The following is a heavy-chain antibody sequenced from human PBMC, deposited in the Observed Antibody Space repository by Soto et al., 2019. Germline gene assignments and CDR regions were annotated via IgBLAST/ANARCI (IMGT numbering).Heavy chain of an antibody. D-gene: IGHD3-22*01. V-gene: IGHV3-48*02. Sequence: HPGGSLRLSCAASGFTFSSYSMNWVRQAPGKGLEWVSYISSSSSTIYYADSVKGRFTISRDNAKNSLYLQMNSLRDEDTAVYYCARELFDRYYYDSSGYSHFDYWGQGTLVTVSS. J-gene: IGHJ4*02. CDR1: GFTFSSYS. CDR3: ARELFDRYYYDSSGYSHFDY. CDR2: ISSSSSTI.